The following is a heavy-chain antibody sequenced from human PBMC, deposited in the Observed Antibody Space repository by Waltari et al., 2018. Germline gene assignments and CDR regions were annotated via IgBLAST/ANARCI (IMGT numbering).Heavy chain of an antibody. D-gene: IGHD1-26*01. J-gene: IGHJ4*02. V-gene: IGHV3-53*01. CDR1: AFSVSGND. CDR2: VTSDDKT. Sequence: EVQLVESGGGLIQPGGSLRLTCAASAFSVSGNDITWFRQAPGKGLEWLSIVTSDDKTYYADSVKGRFTISRDNYKNTLYLEMSSLTAEDTAVYYCARDKGVGPTTRFDYWGQGTLVTVSS. CDR3: ARDKGVGPTTRFDY.